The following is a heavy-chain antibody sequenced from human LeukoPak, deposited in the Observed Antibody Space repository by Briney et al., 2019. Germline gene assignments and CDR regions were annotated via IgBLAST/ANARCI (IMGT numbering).Heavy chain of an antibody. D-gene: IGHD6-19*01. CDR2: ISGSGGST. CDR1: GFTFSSYA. Sequence: GGSLRLSCAASGFTFSSYAMSWVRQAPGKGLEWVSAISGSGGSTYYADSVKGRFTISRDNSKNTLYLQMNSLRAEDTAVYYCAKATYSSGWSPYYYYGMDVWGQGTTVTVSS. J-gene: IGHJ6*02. V-gene: IGHV3-23*01. CDR3: AKATYSSGWSPYYYYGMDV.